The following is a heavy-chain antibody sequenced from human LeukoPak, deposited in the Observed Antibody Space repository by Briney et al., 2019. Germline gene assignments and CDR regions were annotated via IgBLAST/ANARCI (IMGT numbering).Heavy chain of an antibody. J-gene: IGHJ4*02. CDR1: GGTFSSYA. D-gene: IGHD1-1*01. Sequence: GSLVKVSCKASGGTFSSYAISWVRQAPGQGLEWMGGIIPIFGTANYAQKFQGRVTITADESTSTAYMELSSLRSEDTAVYYCARELDGPEGGYYFDYWGQGTLVTVSS. CDR2: IIPIFGTA. V-gene: IGHV1-69*01. CDR3: ARELDGPEGGYYFDY.